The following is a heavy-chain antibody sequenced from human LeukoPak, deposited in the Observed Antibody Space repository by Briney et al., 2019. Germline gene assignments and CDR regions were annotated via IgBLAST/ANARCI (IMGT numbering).Heavy chain of an antibody. D-gene: IGHD1-1*01. CDR3: ATSGVENYYYYGMDV. Sequence: PGGSLRLSCAASGFTFSSYSMNWVRQAPGKGLEWVSSISSSSSYIYYADSVRGRFTISRDNAENSLYLQMNSLRAEDTAVYYCATSGVENYYYYGMDVWGQGTTVTVSS. CDR1: GFTFSSYS. V-gene: IGHV3-21*01. J-gene: IGHJ6*02. CDR2: ISSSSSYI.